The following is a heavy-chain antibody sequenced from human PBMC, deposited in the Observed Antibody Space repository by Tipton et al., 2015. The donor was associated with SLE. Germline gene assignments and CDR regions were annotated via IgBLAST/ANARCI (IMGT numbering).Heavy chain of an antibody. D-gene: IGHD6-6*01. CDR2: INHSGTT. CDR1: GGSFSGYF. V-gene: IGHV4-34*01. CDR3: AKYSSSSDY. J-gene: IGHJ4*02. Sequence: TLSLTCAAYGGSFSGYFWSWIRQLPDKGLEWIGEINHSGTTNCNPSLKSRVTISVDTSKNQFSLKLSSVTAADTAVYYCAKYSSSSDYWGQGTLVTVSS.